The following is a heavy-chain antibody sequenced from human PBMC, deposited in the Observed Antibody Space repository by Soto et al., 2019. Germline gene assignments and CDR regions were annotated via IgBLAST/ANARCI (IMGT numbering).Heavy chain of an antibody. Sequence: GESLKISCKGSGYSFTSYWIGWLRQMPGKGLEWMGIIYPGDSDTRYSPSFHGQVTISADKSISTAYLQWSGLKASDTAMYYCARGSNLATGCLRYYYYGMDVWGQGTTVTVSS. CDR2: IYPGDSDT. CDR3: ARGSNLATGCLRYYYYGMDV. J-gene: IGHJ6*02. CDR1: GYSFTSYW. V-gene: IGHV5-51*01. D-gene: IGHD5-12*01.